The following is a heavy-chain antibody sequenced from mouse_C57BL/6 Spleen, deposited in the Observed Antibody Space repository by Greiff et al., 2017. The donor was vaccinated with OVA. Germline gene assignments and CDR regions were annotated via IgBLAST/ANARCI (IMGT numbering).Heavy chain of an antibody. CDR3: ARAGYDGYYVVDY. CDR1: GYTFTSYW. D-gene: IGHD2-3*01. J-gene: IGHJ2*01. CDR2: INPSNGGT. V-gene: IGHV1-53*01. Sequence: QVQLQQPGTELVKPGASVKLSCKASGYTFTSYWMHWVKQRPGQGLEWIGNINPSNGGTNYNEKFKSKATLTVDKSSSTAYMQLSSLTSDDSAVYYCARAGYDGYYVVDYWGQGTTLTVSS.